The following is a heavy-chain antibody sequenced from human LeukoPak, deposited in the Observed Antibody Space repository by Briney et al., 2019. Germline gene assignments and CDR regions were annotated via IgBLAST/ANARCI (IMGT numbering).Heavy chain of an antibody. CDR1: GYTFSSYH. Sequence: ASVTVSCKASGYTFSSYHIHWVRQAPGQGLEWMGIINPSGGNTKYAQKFQGRVTMTRDTSTSTVYMELSSLRSEDTAVYYCARDLWQRNFDYWGQGTLVTVSS. CDR3: ARDLWQRNFDY. J-gene: IGHJ4*02. CDR2: INPSGGNT. D-gene: IGHD2/OR15-2a*01. V-gene: IGHV1-46*01.